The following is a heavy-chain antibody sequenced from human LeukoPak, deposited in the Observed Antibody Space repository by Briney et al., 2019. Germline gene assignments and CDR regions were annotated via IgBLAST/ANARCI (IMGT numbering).Heavy chain of an antibody. D-gene: IGHD3-10*01. V-gene: IGHV3-23*01. CDR1: GFTFSSYA. CDR2: ISNSGDNT. J-gene: IGHJ4*02. CDR3: AKDLPARTTVRGVIGSFDY. Sequence: GGSLRLSCAASGFTFSSYAMSWVRQAPGKGLEWVSAISNSGDNTYYADSVKGRFTISRDNSKNTLYLQMNSLRAEDTAVYYCAKDLPARTTVRGVIGSFDYWGQGTLVTVSS.